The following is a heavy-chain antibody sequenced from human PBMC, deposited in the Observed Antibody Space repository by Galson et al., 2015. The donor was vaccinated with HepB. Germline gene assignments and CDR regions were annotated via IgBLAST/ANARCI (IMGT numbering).Heavy chain of an antibody. CDR2: TYYRSKWYN. Sequence: CAISGDSVSSNSAAWNWIRQSPSRGLEWLGRTYYRSKWYNDYAVSVKSRITINPDTSKNQFPLQLNSVTPEDTAVYYCARVALIAAAGTVWFDPWGQGTLVTASS. J-gene: IGHJ5*02. CDR1: GDSVSSNSAA. CDR3: ARVALIAAAGTVWFDP. V-gene: IGHV6-1*01. D-gene: IGHD6-13*01.